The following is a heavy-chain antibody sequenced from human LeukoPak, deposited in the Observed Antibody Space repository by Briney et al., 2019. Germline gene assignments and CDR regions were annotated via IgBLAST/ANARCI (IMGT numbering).Heavy chain of an antibody. CDR1: GFTFGSHA. Sequence: QPGGSLRLSCEASGFTFGSHAMYWVRQAPGKGLEGVAGIFGSGGSPHYADPVKGRFTISRDNSRNTVYLQINSLRAEDTAVYYCGKTTVGYSSGQKPAWPVDYWGQGTLVTVSS. V-gene: IGHV3-23*01. CDR2: IFGSGGSP. J-gene: IGHJ4*02. D-gene: IGHD5-18*01. CDR3: GKTTVGYSSGQKPAWPVDY.